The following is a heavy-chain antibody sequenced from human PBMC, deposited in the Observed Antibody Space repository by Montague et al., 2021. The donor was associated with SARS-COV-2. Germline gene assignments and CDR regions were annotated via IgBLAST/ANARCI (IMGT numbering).Heavy chain of an antibody. Sequence: SETLSLTCAVYGGSFSGYYRTWVRQPPGKGLEWIGEINHSGNTNYKPSLESRITMSVDTSKSLVSLNLTSVTAADTAVYYCARASSSWSGLDPWGQGTLVTVSS. V-gene: IGHV4-34*01. CDR2: INHSGNT. CDR3: ARASSSWSGLDP. CDR1: GGSFSGYY. J-gene: IGHJ5*02. D-gene: IGHD3-3*01.